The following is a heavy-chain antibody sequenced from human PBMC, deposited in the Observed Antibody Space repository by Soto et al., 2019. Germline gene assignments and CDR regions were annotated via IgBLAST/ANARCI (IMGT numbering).Heavy chain of an antibody. Sequence: QVQLQESGPGLVKPSQTLSLTCTVSGGSISSGGYYWSWIRQHPGKGLEWIGYIYYSGSTYYNPSLKSRVTISVDTSKNQFSLKLSSVSAADTAVYYCAREALWFGELLGPFYYGMDVWGQGTTVTVSS. J-gene: IGHJ6*02. CDR2: IYYSGST. V-gene: IGHV4-31*03. CDR1: GGSISSGGYY. D-gene: IGHD3-10*01. CDR3: AREALWFGELLGPFYYGMDV.